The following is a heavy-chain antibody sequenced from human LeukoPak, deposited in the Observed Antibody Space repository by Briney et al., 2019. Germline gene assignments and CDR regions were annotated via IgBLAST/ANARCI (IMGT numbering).Heavy chain of an antibody. Sequence: PSETLSLTCAIYGGSFSGYYWSWIRQPPGTGLEWIGEINHGGSTNYNPSLKSRLTISVDTSKNQFCLKLSSVTAADTAVYYCAREGVYYGILAAYYRPYYFDFWGQGTLVTVYS. CDR3: AREGVYYGILAAYYRPYYFDF. CDR1: GGSFSGYY. D-gene: IGHD3-9*01. V-gene: IGHV4-34*01. CDR2: INHGGST. J-gene: IGHJ4*02.